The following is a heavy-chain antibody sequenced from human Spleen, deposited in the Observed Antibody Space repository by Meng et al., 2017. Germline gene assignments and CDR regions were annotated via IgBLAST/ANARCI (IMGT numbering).Heavy chain of an antibody. CDR3: ARGPTTMAHDFDY. Sequence: SEMSLTCAVYGGSFSGYYWSWIRQPPGKGLEWIGKINHSGSTNYNPSLKSRVTISVDTSKNQFSLKLSSVTAADSAVYYCARGPTTMAHDFDYWGQGTLVTVSS. CDR1: GGSFSGYY. J-gene: IGHJ4*02. CDR2: INHSGST. D-gene: IGHD4-11*01. V-gene: IGHV4-34*01.